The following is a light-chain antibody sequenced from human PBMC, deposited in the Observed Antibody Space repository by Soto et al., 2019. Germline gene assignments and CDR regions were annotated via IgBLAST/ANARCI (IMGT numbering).Light chain of an antibody. J-gene: IGLJ1*01. CDR3: QSYDSSLYGYV. CDR1: SSSIGAGYD. Sequence: QSVLTRPPSVSGGPGQRVTISRAGSSSSIGAGYDVHWYQQLPGAAPKLLIYANSNRPSGVPDRFSGSKSGTSASLAITGLQAEDEADYYCQSYDSSLYGYVFGSGTKVTVL. CDR2: ANS. V-gene: IGLV1-40*01.